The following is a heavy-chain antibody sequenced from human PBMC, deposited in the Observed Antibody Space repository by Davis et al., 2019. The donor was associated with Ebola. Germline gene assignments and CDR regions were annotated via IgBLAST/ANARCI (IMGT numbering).Heavy chain of an antibody. D-gene: IGHD1-14*01. Sequence: GESLKISCAASGFTFSGSAMHWVRQVSGKGLEWVGRIRSKANSYATAYAASVKGRFTISRDDSKNTAYLQMNSLKTEDTAVYYCTSYVEPDNDYWGQGTLVTVSS. CDR1: GFTFSGSA. V-gene: IGHV3-73*01. CDR2: IRSKANSYAT. CDR3: TSYVEPDNDY. J-gene: IGHJ4*02.